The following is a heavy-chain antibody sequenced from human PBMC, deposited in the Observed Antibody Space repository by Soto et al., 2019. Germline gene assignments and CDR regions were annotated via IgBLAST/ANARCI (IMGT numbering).Heavy chain of an antibody. CDR3: ARASDYYDSSGYYPHSAFDI. CDR2: IYYSGST. D-gene: IGHD3-22*01. V-gene: IGHV4-59*01. J-gene: IGHJ3*02. Sequence: NPSETLSLTCTVSGGSISSYYWSWIWQPPGKGLEWIGYIYYSGSTNYNPSLKSRVTISVDTSKNQFSLKLSSVTAADTAVYYCARASDYYDSSGYYPHSAFDIWGQGTMVTVSS. CDR1: GGSISSYY.